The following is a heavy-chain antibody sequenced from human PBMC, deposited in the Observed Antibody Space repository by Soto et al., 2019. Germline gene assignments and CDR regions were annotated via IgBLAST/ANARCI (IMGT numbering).Heavy chain of an antibody. V-gene: IGHV3-23*01. Sequence: GGSLRLSCAASGFTFSSYAMSWVRQAPGKGLEWVSAISGSGGSTYYADSVKGRFTISRDNSKNTLYLQMNSLRAEDTAVYYCARGTYYYGSGSYSSATLARTAPYYMDVWGKGTTVTVSS. CDR2: ISGSGGST. D-gene: IGHD3-10*01. CDR3: ARGTYYYGSGSYSSATLARTAPYYMDV. J-gene: IGHJ6*03. CDR1: GFTFSSYA.